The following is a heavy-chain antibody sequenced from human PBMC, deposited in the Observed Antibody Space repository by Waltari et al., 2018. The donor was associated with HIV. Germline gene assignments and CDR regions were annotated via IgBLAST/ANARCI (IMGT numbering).Heavy chain of an antibody. J-gene: IGHJ5*02. CDR1: GFTFSSYS. V-gene: IGHV3-21*01. Sequence: EVQLVESGGGLVKPGGSLRLSCAASGFTFSSYSMNWVRRAPGKGLEWVSSISSSSSYIYYADSVKGRFTISRDNAKNSLYLQMNSLRAEDTAVYYCARAAAAVGSWFDPWGQGTLVTVSS. D-gene: IGHD6-13*01. CDR3: ARAAAAVGSWFDP. CDR2: ISSSSSYI.